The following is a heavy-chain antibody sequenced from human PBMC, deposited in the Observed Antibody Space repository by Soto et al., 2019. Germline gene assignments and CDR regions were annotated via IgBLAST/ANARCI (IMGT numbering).Heavy chain of an antibody. V-gene: IGHV3-23*01. J-gene: IGHJ5*02. Sequence: TGGSLRLSCAASGFTFRTYAMSWVRQAPGKGLEWVSTISDSGTTYYANSVKGRFTISRDNSRNTLDLQMNSLRVEDTAVYYCAKGGEGSCSRTSCLYFSDSWGQGTLVTVSS. CDR3: AKGGEGSCSRTSCLYFSDS. CDR2: ISDSGTT. CDR1: GFTFRTYA. D-gene: IGHD2-2*01.